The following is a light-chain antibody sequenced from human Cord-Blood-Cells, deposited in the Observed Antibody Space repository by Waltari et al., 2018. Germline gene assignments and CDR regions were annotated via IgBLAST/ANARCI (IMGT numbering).Light chain of an antibody. Sequence: QSPLPPPASVSWSPGQAITISCTGTSSDVGSYHFLSLYQQHPGKAPKLMIYEGSKRPSGVSNRFSGSKSGNTASLTISGLQAEDEADYYCCSYAGSSAVFGGGTKLTVL. V-gene: IGLV2-23*01. CDR3: CSYAGSSAV. CDR1: SSDVGSYHF. CDR2: EGS. J-gene: IGLJ3*02.